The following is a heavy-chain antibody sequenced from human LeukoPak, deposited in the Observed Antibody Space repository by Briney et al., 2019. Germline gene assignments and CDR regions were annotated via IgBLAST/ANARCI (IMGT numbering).Heavy chain of an antibody. D-gene: IGHD3-10*01. CDR3: ARRVYYGSGTSQYYFDY. V-gene: IGHV3-11*01. Sequence: GGSLRLYCAASGFTFSDYYMTWIRQAPGKGLEWLSYISTTGTTIYYADSVKGRFTISRDNAKNSLYLQMNSLRAEDTAVYYCARRVYYGSGTSQYYFDYWGQGTLVTVSS. CDR1: GFTFSDYY. CDR2: ISTTGTTI. J-gene: IGHJ4*02.